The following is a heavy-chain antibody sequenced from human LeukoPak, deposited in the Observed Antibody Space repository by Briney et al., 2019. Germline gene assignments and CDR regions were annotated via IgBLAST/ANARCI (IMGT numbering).Heavy chain of an antibody. V-gene: IGHV1-69*04. CDR2: IIPILGIA. J-gene: IGHJ5*02. CDR3: ARDPMVRVRGSFDP. D-gene: IGHD3-10*01. CDR1: GGTFISYA. Sequence: EASVKVSCKASGGTFISYAISWVRQAPGQGLEWMGRIIPILGIANYAQKFQGRVTITADKSTSTAYMELSSLRSEDTAVYYCARDPMVRVRGSFDPWGQGTLVTVSS.